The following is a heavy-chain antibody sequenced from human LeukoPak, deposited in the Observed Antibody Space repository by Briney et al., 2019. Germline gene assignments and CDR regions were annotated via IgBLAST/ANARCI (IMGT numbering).Heavy chain of an antibody. CDR2: ISGSGGST. Sequence: GGSLRLSCAASGFTFSSYAMSWVRPAPGKGLERVSAISGSGGSTYYADSVKGRFTISRDNSKNTLYLQMNSLRAEDTAVYYCASDVDTAMVPTSYWGQGTLVTVSS. CDR3: ASDVDTAMVPTSY. CDR1: GFTFSSYA. V-gene: IGHV3-23*01. D-gene: IGHD5-18*01. J-gene: IGHJ4*02.